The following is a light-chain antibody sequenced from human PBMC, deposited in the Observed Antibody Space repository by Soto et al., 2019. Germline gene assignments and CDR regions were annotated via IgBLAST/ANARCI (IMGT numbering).Light chain of an antibody. CDR1: QSVGTK. J-gene: IGKJ1*01. CDR3: QQYGTSPTWT. CDR2: GAS. V-gene: IGKV3-15*01. Sequence: IVMTQSPATLSVSPGERATLSCRASQSVGTKLAWYQQTRGQAPRLLICGASNRATGVPARFSGSVSGIEFTLTISSLQSEDFAVYYCQQYGTSPTWTFGQGTKVDIK.